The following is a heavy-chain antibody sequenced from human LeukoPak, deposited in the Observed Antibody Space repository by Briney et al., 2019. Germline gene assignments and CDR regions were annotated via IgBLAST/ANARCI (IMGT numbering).Heavy chain of an antibody. Sequence: GGSLRLSCAAAGFTFSSYWMSWVRQAPGKGLEWVANIKQDGSEKYYVDSVKGRFTISRDNAKNSLYLQMNSLRAEDTAVYYCARDGDLLGYCSSTSCFSYLDYWGQGTLVTVSS. D-gene: IGHD2-2*01. J-gene: IGHJ4*02. V-gene: IGHV3-7*01. CDR2: IKQDGSEK. CDR1: GFTFSSYW. CDR3: ARDGDLLGYCSSTSCFSYLDY.